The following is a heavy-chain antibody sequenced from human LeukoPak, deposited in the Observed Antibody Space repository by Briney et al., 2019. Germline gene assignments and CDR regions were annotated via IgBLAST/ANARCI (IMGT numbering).Heavy chain of an antibody. J-gene: IGHJ5*02. V-gene: IGHV3-30*04. CDR2: ISYDGSNK. CDR1: GFTFSSYA. D-gene: IGHD2/OR15-2a*01. Sequence: GMSLRLSCAASGFTFSSYAMHWVRQAPGKGLEWVAVISYDGSNKYYADSVKGRFTISRDNSKNTLYLQMNSLRAEDTAVYYCAREVIGTPTMNWFDPWGQGTLVTVSS. CDR3: AREVIGTPTMNWFDP.